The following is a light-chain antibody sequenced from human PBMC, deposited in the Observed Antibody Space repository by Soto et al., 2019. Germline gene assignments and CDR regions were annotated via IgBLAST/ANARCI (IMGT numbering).Light chain of an antibody. CDR3: QQRSNGPSWT. J-gene: IGKJ1*01. Sequence: EIVLTQSLGTLSLSPGERATLSCRASQSVSSYLAWYQQKPGQAPRLLIYDASNRATGIPARFSGSGSGTDFTLTISSLEPEDFAVYYCQQRSNGPSWTFGQGTK. CDR1: QSVSSY. CDR2: DAS. V-gene: IGKV3-11*01.